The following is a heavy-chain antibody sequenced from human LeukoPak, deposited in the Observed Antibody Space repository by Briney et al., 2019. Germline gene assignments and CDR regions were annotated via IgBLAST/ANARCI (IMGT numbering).Heavy chain of an antibody. V-gene: IGHV3-33*01. Sequence: GGSLRLSCAASGFTFSSYGMHWVRQAPGKGLEWVAVIWYDGSNKYYADSVKGRFTISRDNSKNTLYLQMNSLRAEDTAVYYCARAGYCSGGSCYSREDWYYFDYWGQGTLVTVSS. D-gene: IGHD2-15*01. J-gene: IGHJ4*02. CDR3: ARAGYCSGGSCYSREDWYYFDY. CDR1: GFTFSSYG. CDR2: IWYDGSNK.